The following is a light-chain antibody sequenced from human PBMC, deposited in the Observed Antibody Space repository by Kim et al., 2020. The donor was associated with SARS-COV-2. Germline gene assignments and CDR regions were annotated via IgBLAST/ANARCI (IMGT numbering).Light chain of an antibody. CDR1: QSISSY. CDR2: AAS. V-gene: IGKV1-39*01. J-gene: IGKJ4*01. CDR3: QQSYTTPLT. Sequence: PLPPSPSSLSASVGDRVTITCRASQSISSYLNWYQQKPGKAPKLLIYAASSLQSEVPSRFSGSGSGTDFTLTISSLQPEDFATYYCQQSYTTPLTFGRGTKVDIK.